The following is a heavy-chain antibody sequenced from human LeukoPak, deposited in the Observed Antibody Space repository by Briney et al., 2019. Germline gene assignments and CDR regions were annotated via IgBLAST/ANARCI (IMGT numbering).Heavy chain of an antibody. CDR3: ATHVNIGPIAVAGTWSDTFDI. V-gene: IGHV1-24*01. Sequence: ASVKVSCKVSGYTLTELSMHWVRQAPGKGLELMGGFDPEDGETVYVQKFQGRVTMTEDTSTDTAYMELSSLRSEDTAVYYCATHVNIGPIAVAGTWSDTFDIWGQGTMVTVSS. J-gene: IGHJ3*02. CDR2: FDPEDGET. CDR1: GYTLTELS. D-gene: IGHD6-19*01.